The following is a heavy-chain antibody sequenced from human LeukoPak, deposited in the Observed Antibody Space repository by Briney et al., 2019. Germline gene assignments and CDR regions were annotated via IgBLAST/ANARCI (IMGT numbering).Heavy chain of an antibody. J-gene: IGHJ5*01. CDR3: ANPPTVTKIRFDS. D-gene: IGHD4-17*01. CDR1: EFSVGSNY. CDR2: INGSGGST. Sequence: GGSLRLSCAASEFSVGSNYMTWVRQAPGKGLEWVSDINGSGGSTYYADSVKGRFTISRDNLKNTLYLQMNSLRAEDTAVYYCANPPTVTKIRFDSWGQGTLVTVSS. V-gene: IGHV3-23*01.